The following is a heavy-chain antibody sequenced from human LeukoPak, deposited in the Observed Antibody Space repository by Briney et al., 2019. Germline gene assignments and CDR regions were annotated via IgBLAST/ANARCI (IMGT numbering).Heavy chain of an antibody. CDR1: GFTFSTYS. D-gene: IGHD1-26*01. V-gene: IGHV3-30-3*01. CDR3: ARGFEADSGSYLVDY. J-gene: IGHJ4*02. CDR2: ISYDGSNR. Sequence: GGSLRLSCAASGFTFSTYSVHWVRQAPDKGLEWVAIISYDGSNRYYADSVKGRFTISRDNSKNTLYLQMNSLRPEDTAVYYCARGFEADSGSYLVDYWGQGTLVTVSS.